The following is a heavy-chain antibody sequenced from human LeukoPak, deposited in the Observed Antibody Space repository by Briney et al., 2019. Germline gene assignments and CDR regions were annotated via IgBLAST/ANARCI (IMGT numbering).Heavy chain of an antibody. Sequence: PGGSPRLSCAASGFTFSSYWMSWVRQAPGKGLEWVANIKQDGSEKYYVDSVKGRFTISRDNAKNSLYLQMNSLRAEDTAVYYCAREARGTPPIGLKQYQLLKPDAFDIWGQGTMVTVSS. CDR2: IKQDGSEK. D-gene: IGHD2-2*01. J-gene: IGHJ3*02. V-gene: IGHV3-7*01. CDR1: GFTFSSYW. CDR3: AREARGTPPIGLKQYQLLKPDAFDI.